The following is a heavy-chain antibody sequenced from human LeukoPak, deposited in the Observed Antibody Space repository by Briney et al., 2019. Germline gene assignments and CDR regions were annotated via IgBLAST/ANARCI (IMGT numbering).Heavy chain of an antibody. D-gene: IGHD5-24*01. CDR1: GGSISSYY. CDR3: ARDGYNRGTDY. CDR2: IYYSGST. J-gene: IGHJ4*02. V-gene: IGHV4-59*12. Sequence: SETLSLTCTVSGGSISSYYWSWIRQPPGKGLEWIGYIYYSGSTNYNPSLKSRVTISVDTSKNQFSLKLSSVTAADTAVYYCARDGYNRGTDYWGQGTLVTVSS.